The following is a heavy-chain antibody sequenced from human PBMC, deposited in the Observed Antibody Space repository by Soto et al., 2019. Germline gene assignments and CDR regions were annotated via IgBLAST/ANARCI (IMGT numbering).Heavy chain of an antibody. CDR3: AHRRLGYPDFDY. J-gene: IGHJ4*02. Sequence: QITLTESGPTLVKPTQTLTLTCNFSGFAFSTSGVGVGWIRQPPGKALEWLALIYWNDNQRYSPSLKSRLTISADTSRNRVVLTMTNMDPVDTATYYCAHRRLGYPDFDYWGQGTLVAVSS. CDR1: GFAFSTSGVG. CDR2: IYWNDNQ. V-gene: IGHV2-5*01. D-gene: IGHD5-12*01.